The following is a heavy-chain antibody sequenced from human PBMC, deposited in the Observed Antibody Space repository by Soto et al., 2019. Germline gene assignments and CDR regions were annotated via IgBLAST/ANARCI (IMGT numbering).Heavy chain of an antibody. V-gene: IGHV4-59*01. Sequence: QVQLQESGPGLVKPSETLSLTCTVSGASISPYFWSWVRQPPRQGLEWIGYIYDNGRTDYSPSLKSQVTIPVDTAKNQFSLRVNSMTAADTAVYYCARAGPNWRPIDDWGQGILVTVSS. CDR1: GASISPYF. J-gene: IGHJ4*02. CDR2: IYDNGRT. CDR3: ARAGPNWRPIDD. D-gene: IGHD1-1*01.